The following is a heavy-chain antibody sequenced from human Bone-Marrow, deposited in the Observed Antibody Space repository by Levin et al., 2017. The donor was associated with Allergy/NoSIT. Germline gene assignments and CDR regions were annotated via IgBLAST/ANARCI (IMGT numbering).Heavy chain of an antibody. Sequence: SQTLSLTCTVSGGSVSSGIYYWSWIRQPPGKGLEWIGYIYYSGTTKYNPSLKSRVTISVDTSRNQFSLNLNSVTAADTAVYYCARIYCSGGSCSYYYHMDVWGEGTTVTVSS. J-gene: IGHJ6*03. V-gene: IGHV4-61*01. CDR1: GGSVSSGIYY. D-gene: IGHD2-15*01. CDR2: IYYSGTT. CDR3: ARIYCSGGSCSYYYHMDV.